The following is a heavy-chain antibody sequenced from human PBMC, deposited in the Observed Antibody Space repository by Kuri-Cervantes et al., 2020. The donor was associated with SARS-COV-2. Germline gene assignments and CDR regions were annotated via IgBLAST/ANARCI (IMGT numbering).Heavy chain of an antibody. D-gene: IGHD6-19*01. J-gene: IGHJ1*01. CDR3: ASPGYSSGWDEYFQH. CDR1: GGSISSSSYY. Sequence: SETLSLTCTVSGGSISSSSYYWGWIRQPPGKGLEWIGGIYYSGSTYYNPSLKSRVTISVDTSKNQFSLKLSSVTAADTAVYYCASPGYSSGWDEYFQHWGQGTLVTVSS. V-gene: IGHV4-39*01. CDR2: IYYSGST.